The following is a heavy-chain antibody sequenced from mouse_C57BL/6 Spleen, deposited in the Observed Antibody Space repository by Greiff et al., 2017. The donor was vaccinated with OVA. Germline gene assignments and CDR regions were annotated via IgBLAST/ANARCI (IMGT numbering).Heavy chain of an antibody. CDR3: ARGGYYYGSSYAMDY. Sequence: DVQLQESGPGLVKPSQSLSLTCSVTGYSITSGYYWNWIRQFPGNKLEWMGYISYDGSNNYNPSLKNRISITRDTSKNQFFLKLNSVTTEDTATYYCARGGYYYGSSYAMDYWGQGTSVTVSS. V-gene: IGHV3-6*01. D-gene: IGHD1-1*01. CDR1: GYSITSGYY. CDR2: ISYDGSN. J-gene: IGHJ4*01.